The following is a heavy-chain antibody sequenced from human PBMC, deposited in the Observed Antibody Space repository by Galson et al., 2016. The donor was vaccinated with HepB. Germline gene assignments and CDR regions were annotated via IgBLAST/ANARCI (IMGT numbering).Heavy chain of an antibody. CDR2: IKDDGSEK. V-gene: IGHV3-7*03. D-gene: IGHD1-26*01. CDR3: AGGSGWDAEH. CDR1: GLTFSSYW. Sequence: SLRLSCAASGLTFSSYWMNWVRQARGKGLEWVANIKDDGSEKNYVDSVKGRFTISRDNAQSSLYLQMNTLRAEDTAVYYCAGGSGWDAEHWGQGTLVTVSS. J-gene: IGHJ1*01.